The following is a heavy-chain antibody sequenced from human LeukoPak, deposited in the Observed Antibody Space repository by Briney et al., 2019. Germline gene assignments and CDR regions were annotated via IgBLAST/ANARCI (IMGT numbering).Heavy chain of an antibody. J-gene: IGHJ6*02. CDR1: RFSLSDFW. CDR3: ARGHHEMRI. V-gene: IGHV3-7*01. D-gene: IGHD5-24*01. Sequence: GGSLRLPCAASRFSLSDFWMTWARHTPEKGLEWVANINHGGSEKYYVDSVKGRFTISRDNAKNSLYLQMNSLGAEDTAVYYCARGHHEMRIWGQGTTVTVSS. CDR2: INHGGSEK.